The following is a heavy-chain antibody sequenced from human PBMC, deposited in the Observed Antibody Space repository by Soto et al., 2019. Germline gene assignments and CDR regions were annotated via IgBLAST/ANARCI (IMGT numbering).Heavy chain of an antibody. CDR3: ARTLITMVRGDIILSDYYFDY. J-gene: IGHJ4*02. CDR2: IYYSGST. CDR1: GRSISSYY. V-gene: IGHV4-59*01. D-gene: IGHD3-10*01. Sequence: SETLSLTCTVSGRSISSYYWSWIRQPLGKGLEWIGYIYYSGSTNYNPSLKSRVTISGDTSKNQFSLKLSSMTAADTAVYYCARTLITMVRGDIILSDYYFDYWGQGTLVTVSS.